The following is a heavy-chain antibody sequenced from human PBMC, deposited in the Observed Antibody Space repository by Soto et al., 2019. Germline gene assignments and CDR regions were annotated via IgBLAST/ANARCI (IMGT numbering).Heavy chain of an antibody. CDR1: GFSISSCGNY. CDR3: ARGSGTTIGWFDP. J-gene: IGHJ5*02. D-gene: IGHD1-7*01. CDR2: NYYSGST. V-gene: IGHV4-31*03. Sequence: TLSLTCTVSGFSISSCGNYWICLRQRQGKGLEWIGYNYYSGSTYYNPSPKSRTTISVDTSKNEFFLKLSSVTDADTAVYYCARGSGTTIGWFDPWGQGTLVTVSS.